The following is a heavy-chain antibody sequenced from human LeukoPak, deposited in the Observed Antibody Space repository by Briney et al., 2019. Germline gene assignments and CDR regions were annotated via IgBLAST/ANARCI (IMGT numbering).Heavy chain of an antibody. D-gene: IGHD5-12*01. CDR2: IRDKSYGATT. CDR3: ARGIYQLDY. J-gene: IGHJ4*02. CDR1: GFIFGDYG. V-gene: IGHV3-49*03. Sequence: GGSLRLSCSTSGFIFGDYGMSWFRQAPGKGLEWVGFIRDKSYGATTDYVASVRGRFIISRDDSKSIAYLHMNSLKTEDTAVYYCARGIYQLDYWGQGTLVIVSS.